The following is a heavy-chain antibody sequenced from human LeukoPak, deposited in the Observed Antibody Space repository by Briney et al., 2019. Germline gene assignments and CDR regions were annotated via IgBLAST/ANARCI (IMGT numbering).Heavy chain of an antibody. Sequence: GRSLRLSCAASGFTFSSYGMHWVRQAPGKGLEWVAVISYDGSNKYYADSVEGRFTISRDNSKNTLYLQMNSLRAGDTAVYYCAKVDDISAVFDYWGQGTLVTVSS. CDR1: GFTFSSYG. D-gene: IGHD3-9*01. J-gene: IGHJ4*02. CDR2: ISYDGSNK. CDR3: AKVDDISAVFDY. V-gene: IGHV3-30*18.